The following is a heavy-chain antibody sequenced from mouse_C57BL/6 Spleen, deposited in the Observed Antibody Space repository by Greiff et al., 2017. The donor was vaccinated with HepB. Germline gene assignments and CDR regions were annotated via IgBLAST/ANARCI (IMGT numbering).Heavy chain of an antibody. V-gene: IGHV1-64*01. Sequence: QVQLQHPGAELVKPGASVKLSCKASGYTFTSYWMHWVKQRPGQGLEWIGMIHPNSGSTNYNEKFKSKATLTVDKSSSTAYMQLSSLTSEDSAVYYCARQLRLPYYFDYWGEGTTLTVSS. CDR3: ARQLRLPYYFDY. D-gene: IGHD3-2*02. CDR2: IHPNSGST. J-gene: IGHJ2*01. CDR1: GYTFTSYW.